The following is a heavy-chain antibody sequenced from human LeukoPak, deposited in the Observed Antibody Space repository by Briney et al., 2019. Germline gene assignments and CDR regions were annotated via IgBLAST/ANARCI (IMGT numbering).Heavy chain of an antibody. CDR2: INWNGGST. J-gene: IGHJ3*02. V-gene: IGHV3-20*04. CDR1: GFTFSTYE. Sequence: GGSLRLSCAASGFTFSTYEMNWVRQAPGKGLEWVSGINWNGGSTGYADSVKGRFTISRDNAKNSLYLQMNSLRAEDTALYYCARDGADSAFDIWGQGTMVTVSS. D-gene: IGHD3/OR15-3a*01. CDR3: ARDGADSAFDI.